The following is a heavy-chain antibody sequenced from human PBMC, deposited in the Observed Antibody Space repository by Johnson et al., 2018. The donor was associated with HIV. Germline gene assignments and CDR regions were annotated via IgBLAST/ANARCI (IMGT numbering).Heavy chain of an antibody. D-gene: IGHD6-19*01. CDR1: GFTFRSYA. CDR3: ATFGYTSGWIVTDDAFDV. J-gene: IGHJ3*01. Sequence: QVQLVESGGDVVQPGRSLRLSCAASGFTFRSYAMHWVRQAPGKGLEWVAVISYDGSNKYFAEYVKGRLTIYSDNSKNPLYLHMNSLRAEDTAVYYCATFGYTSGWIVTDDAFDVWGHGTLVTVSS. V-gene: IGHV3-30*04. CDR2: ISYDGSNK.